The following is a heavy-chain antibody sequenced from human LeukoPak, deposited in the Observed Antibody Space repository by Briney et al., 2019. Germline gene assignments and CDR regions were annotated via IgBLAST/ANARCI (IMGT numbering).Heavy chain of an antibody. CDR2: IYYSGST. J-gene: IGHJ3*02. Sequence: SETLSLTCTVSGGSISSYYWSWIRQPPGKGLEWIGYIYYSGSTNYNPSLKSRVTISVDTSKNQFSLKLSSVTAADTAVYYCARDLPYDSSGYGAFDIWDQGTMVTVSS. CDR3: ARDLPYDSSGYGAFDI. D-gene: IGHD3-22*01. CDR1: GGSISSYY. V-gene: IGHV4-59*01.